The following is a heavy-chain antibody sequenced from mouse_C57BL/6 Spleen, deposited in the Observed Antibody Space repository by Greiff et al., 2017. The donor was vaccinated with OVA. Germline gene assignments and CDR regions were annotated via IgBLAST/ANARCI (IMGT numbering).Heavy chain of an antibody. V-gene: IGHV5-15*01. CDR2: ISNLAYSI. Sequence: EVKLMESGGGLVQPGGSLKLSCAASGFTFSDYGMAWVRQAPRKGPEWVAFISNLAYSIYYADTVTGRFTISRENAKNTLYLEMSRLRSEDTAMYYCARGDYYGSSPAWFAYWGQGTLVTVSA. CDR1: GFTFSDYG. D-gene: IGHD1-1*01. J-gene: IGHJ3*01. CDR3: ARGDYYGSSPAWFAY.